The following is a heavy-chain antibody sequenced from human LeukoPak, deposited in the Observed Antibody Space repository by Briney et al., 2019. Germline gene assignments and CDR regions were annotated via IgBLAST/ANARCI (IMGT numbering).Heavy chain of an antibody. D-gene: IGHD2-21*02. J-gene: IGHJ4*02. CDR1: GASISSGSYF. CDR2: MYTSGTT. V-gene: IGHV4-61*02. Sequence: SETLSLTCTVSGASISSGSYFWSWIRQHAGEGLEWIGRMYTSGTTNYNPSLKGRASISEDSSKKQFSLRLSSVTAADTAVYYCARKVVTAITYYFDYWGQGTLVTVSS. CDR3: ARKVVTAITYYFDY.